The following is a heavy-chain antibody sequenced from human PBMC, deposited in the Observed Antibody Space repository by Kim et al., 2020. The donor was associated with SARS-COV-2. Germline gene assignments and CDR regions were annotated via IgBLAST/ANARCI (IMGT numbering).Heavy chain of an antibody. V-gene: IGHV1-3*01. J-gene: IGHJ5*02. CDR2: INAGNGNT. Sequence: ASVKVSCKASGYTFTSYAMHWVRQAPGQRLEWMGWINAGNGNTKYSQKFQGRVTITRDTSASTAYMELSSLRSEDTAVYYCARVMAPVLRCFDWPIMGGYNWFDPWGQGTLVTVSS. D-gene: IGHD3-9*01. CDR3: ARVMAPVLRCFDWPIMGGYNWFDP. CDR1: GYTFTSYA.